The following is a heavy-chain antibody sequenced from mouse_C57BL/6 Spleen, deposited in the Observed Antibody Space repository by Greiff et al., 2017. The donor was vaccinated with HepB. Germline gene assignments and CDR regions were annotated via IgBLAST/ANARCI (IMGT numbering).Heavy chain of an antibody. J-gene: IGHJ3*01. CDR2: IYPRSGNT. Sequence: QVQLKQSGAELARPGASVKLSCKASGYTFTSYGISWVKQRTGQGLEWIGEIYPRSGNTYYNEKFKGKATLTADKSSSTAYMELRSLTSEDSAVYFCAREGQLGREAWFAYWGQGTLVTVSA. CDR1: GYTFTSYG. V-gene: IGHV1-81*01. CDR3: AREGQLGREAWFAY. D-gene: IGHD4-1*02.